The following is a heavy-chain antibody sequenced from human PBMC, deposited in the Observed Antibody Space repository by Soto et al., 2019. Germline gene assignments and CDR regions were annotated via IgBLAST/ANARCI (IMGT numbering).Heavy chain of an antibody. V-gene: IGHV1-46*03. CDR3: ARVSNNWNYPPRYYFIY. J-gene: IGHJ4*02. D-gene: IGHD1-7*01. Sequence: ASVKVSCKASGYTFTSYYMHWVRQAPGQGLEWMGIINPSGGSASYAQKFQGRVTMTRDTSTSTVYMELSSLRSEDTAVYYCARVSNNWNYPPRYYFIYWGQGTLVTVSS. CDR2: INPSGGSA. CDR1: GYTFTSYY.